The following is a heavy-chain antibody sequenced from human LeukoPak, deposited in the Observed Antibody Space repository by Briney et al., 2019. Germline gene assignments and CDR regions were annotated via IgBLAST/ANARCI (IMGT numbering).Heavy chain of an antibody. CDR2: INYRGST. V-gene: IGHV4-39*01. J-gene: IGHJ5*02. CDR1: GGSISNSDYY. D-gene: IGHD6-13*01. Sequence: SQTLSLTCTASGGSISNSDYYWDWIRQPPGKGLEWIGSINYRGSTYYNPCRASQVTISVDTANNQCSLRMSSVTAADTAVYYCARLYIGGYSRSTNYNWFDPWGQGTLVTVSS. CDR3: ARLYIGGYSRSTNYNWFDP.